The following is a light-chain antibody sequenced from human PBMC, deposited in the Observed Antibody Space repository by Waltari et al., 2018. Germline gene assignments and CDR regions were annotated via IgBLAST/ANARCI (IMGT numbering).Light chain of an antibody. Sequence: DIVMTKYPDSLAVSLGERATINWKSSQSVLYSSNNKNYLAWFQQKPGQPPNLLIYWASTRESGVPDRFSGSGSGTDFTLTISSLQAEDVAVYYCQQSSSAPLTFGGGTKVEIK. CDR3: QQSSSAPLT. V-gene: IGKV4-1*01. CDR1: QSVLYSSNNKNY. J-gene: IGKJ4*01. CDR2: WAS.